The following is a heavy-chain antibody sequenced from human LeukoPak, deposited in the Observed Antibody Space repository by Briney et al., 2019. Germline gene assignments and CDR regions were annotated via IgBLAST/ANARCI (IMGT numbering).Heavy chain of an antibody. J-gene: IGHJ6*03. CDR1: GFTFSSYG. D-gene: IGHD3-10*01. CDR3: AKDRRSNGSGSPSGYMDV. Sequence: PGGSLRLSCAASGFTFSSYGSSWVRQAPGKGLEWVSAISGSGDSTYYADSVKGRFTISRDNSKNTLYLQMNSLRAEDTAVYYCAKDRRSNGSGSPSGYMDVWGKGTTVTVSS. V-gene: IGHV3-23*01. CDR2: ISGSGDST.